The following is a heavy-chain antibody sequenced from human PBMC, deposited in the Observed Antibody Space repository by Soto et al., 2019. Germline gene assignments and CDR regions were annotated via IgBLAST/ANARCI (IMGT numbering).Heavy chain of an antibody. V-gene: IGHV1-18*01. Sequence: ASLYVSCNASGYTFTSYSISWVLQAPGQGLEWMGWISAYNGNTNYAQKLQGRVTMTTDTSTSTAYMELRSLRSDDTAVYYCARGPVTTEPGDWFDPWGQGTLVSVSS. CDR1: GYTFTSYS. J-gene: IGHJ5*02. CDR2: ISAYNGNT. D-gene: IGHD4-4*01. CDR3: ARGPVTTEPGDWFDP.